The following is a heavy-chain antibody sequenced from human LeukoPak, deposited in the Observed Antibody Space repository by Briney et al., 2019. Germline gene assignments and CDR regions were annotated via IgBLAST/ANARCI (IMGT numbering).Heavy chain of an antibody. CDR2: IIPIFGTA. CDR1: GYTLTELS. Sequence: SVKVSCKVSGYTLTELSMHWVRQAPGQGLEWMGGIIPIFGTANYAQKFQGRVTITADESTSTAYMELSSLRSEDTAVYYCASTYGGNSEGYWGQGTLVTVSS. D-gene: IGHD4-23*01. V-gene: IGHV1-69*13. CDR3: ASTYGGNSEGY. J-gene: IGHJ4*02.